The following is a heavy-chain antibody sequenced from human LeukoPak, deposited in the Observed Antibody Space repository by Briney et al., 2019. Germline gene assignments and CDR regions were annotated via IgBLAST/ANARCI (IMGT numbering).Heavy chain of an antibody. J-gene: IGHJ5*02. V-gene: IGHV3-30*02. Sequence: QPGGSLRLSCAASGFTFSSYGMHWVRQAPGKGLEWVAFIRYDGSNKYYADSVEGRFTISRDNSKNTLYLQMNSLRAEDTAVYYCAKDHGWFGELLSWFDPWGQGIQVTVSS. CDR3: AKDHGWFGELLSWFDP. CDR2: IRYDGSNK. CDR1: GFTFSSYG. D-gene: IGHD3-10*01.